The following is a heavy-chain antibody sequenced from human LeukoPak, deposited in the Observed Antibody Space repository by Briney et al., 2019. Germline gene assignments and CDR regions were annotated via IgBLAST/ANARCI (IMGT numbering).Heavy chain of an antibody. D-gene: IGHD2/OR15-2a*01. J-gene: IGHJ4*02. CDR2: ISDIGST. CDR1: GFTFDDYG. CDR3: AGHHPRNTVDF. V-gene: IGHV4-59*08. Sequence: GSLRLSCAASGFTFDDYGMSWVRQAPGKGLEWIAYISDIGSTNYNPSLKSRVTISLDTSKNQFSLKLSSVTAADTAVYYCAGHHPRNTVDFWGQGTLVTVSS.